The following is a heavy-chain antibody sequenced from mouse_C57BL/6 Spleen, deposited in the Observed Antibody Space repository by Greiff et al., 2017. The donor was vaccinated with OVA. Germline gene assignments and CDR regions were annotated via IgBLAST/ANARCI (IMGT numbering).Heavy chain of an antibody. D-gene: IGHD1-1*01. CDR3: AKHDYGSSFAY. CDR2: IWGGGST. V-gene: IGHV2-9*01. Sequence: QVQLKESGPGLVAPSQSLSIPGTVPGFQLTSYGVAGVRQPPGKGRGWRGVIWGGGSTNYKSALMSRLSISKDNSKSQVFLKMNSLQTDDTAMYYCAKHDYGSSFAYWGQGTLVTVSA. J-gene: IGHJ3*01. CDR1: GFQLTSYG.